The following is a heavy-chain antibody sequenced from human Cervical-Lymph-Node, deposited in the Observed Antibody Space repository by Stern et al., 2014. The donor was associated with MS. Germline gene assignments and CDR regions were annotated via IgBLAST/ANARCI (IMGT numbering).Heavy chain of an antibody. CDR3: AREIYGGNSRPFDY. J-gene: IGHJ4*02. CDR2: IYYSGST. CDR1: GGSIHSYY. D-gene: IGHD4-23*01. V-gene: IGHV4-59*01. Sequence: QMQLVESGPGLVKPSETLSLTCTVSGGSIHSYYWHWIRQPPGKGLDWVGNIYYSGSTNYNPSLKSRVTISVDTSKNPLSLRLSSVTAADTAVYYCAREIYGGNSRPFDYWGQGTLVTVSS.